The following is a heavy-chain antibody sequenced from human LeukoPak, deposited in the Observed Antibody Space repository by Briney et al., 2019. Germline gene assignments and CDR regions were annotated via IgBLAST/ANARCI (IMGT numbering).Heavy chain of an antibody. CDR1: GYTFTGYY. CDR3: ARAPRIAAAPSNNWFDP. V-gene: IGHV1-2*06. J-gene: IGHJ5*02. Sequence: ASVKISCKASGYTFTGYYMHWVRQAPGQGLEWMGRTNPNSGGTNYAQKFQGRVTMTRDTSISTAYMELSRLRSDDTAVYYCARAPRIAAAPSNNWFDPWGQGTLVTVSS. CDR2: TNPNSGGT. D-gene: IGHD6-13*01.